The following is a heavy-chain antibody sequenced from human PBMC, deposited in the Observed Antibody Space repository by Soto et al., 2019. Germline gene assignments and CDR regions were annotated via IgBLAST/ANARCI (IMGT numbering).Heavy chain of an antibody. V-gene: IGHV3-73*02. Sequence: EVQLVESGGGLVQPGGSLKLSCAASGLIFSGFDMFWVRQASGKGLEWVARIRSISNNYATAYGASVKGRFTISRDDSQNTAFLQMNSLKIEDTAVYYCTTHDYSEPFDYWGQGTLVTVSS. CDR1: GLIFSGFD. CDR2: IRSISNNYAT. D-gene: IGHD4-4*01. CDR3: TTHDYSEPFDY. J-gene: IGHJ4*02.